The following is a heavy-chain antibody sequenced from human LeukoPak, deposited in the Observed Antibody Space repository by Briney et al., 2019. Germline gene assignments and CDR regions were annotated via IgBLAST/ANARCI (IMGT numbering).Heavy chain of an antibody. J-gene: IGHJ4*02. CDR2: IRYDGSNK. D-gene: IGHD3-10*01. V-gene: IGHV3-30*02. CDR3: AKDLNLLWFGELGWDY. Sequence: GGSLRLSCAASGFTFSSYGMHWVRQAPGKGLEWVAFIRYDGSNKYYADSVKGRFTISRDNSKNTLYLQMNSLRAEDTAVYYCAKDLNLLWFGELGWDYWGQGTLVTVSS. CDR1: GFTFSSYG.